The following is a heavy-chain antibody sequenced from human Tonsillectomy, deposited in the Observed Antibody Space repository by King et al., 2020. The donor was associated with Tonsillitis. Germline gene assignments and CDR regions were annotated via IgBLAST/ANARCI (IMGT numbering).Heavy chain of an antibody. V-gene: IGHV3-33*08. CDR3: ARREVKDAFDS. D-gene: IGHD1-26*01. CDR2: IWYDGSNK. CDR1: GFTFSSYG. J-gene: IGHJ3*02. Sequence: VQLVESGGGVVQPGRSLRLSCAASGFTFSSYGMHWVRQAPGKGLEWVAVIWYDGSNKYYADSVKGRFTISRDNSKNTLYLQMNSLRAEDTAVYYCARREVKDAFDSWSQGTMVTVSS.